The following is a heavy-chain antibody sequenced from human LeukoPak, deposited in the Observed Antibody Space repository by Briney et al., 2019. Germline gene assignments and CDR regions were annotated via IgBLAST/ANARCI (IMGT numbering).Heavy chain of an antibody. J-gene: IGHJ6*02. CDR2: MNPNSGNT. CDR3: ARGAYCSSTSCGYYYYYCGMDV. CDR1: GYTFTSYD. Sequence: ASVKVSCKASGYTFTSYDINWVRQATGQGLEWMGWMNPNSGNTGYAQKFQGRVTMTRNTSISTAYMELSSLRSEDTAVYYCARGAYCSSTSCGYYYYYCGMDVWGQGTTVTVSS. D-gene: IGHD2-2*01. V-gene: IGHV1-8*01.